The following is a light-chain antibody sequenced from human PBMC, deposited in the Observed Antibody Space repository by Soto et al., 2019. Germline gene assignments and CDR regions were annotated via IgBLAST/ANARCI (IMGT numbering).Light chain of an antibody. CDR3: QQYDTFPVT. V-gene: IGKV1-33*01. CDR1: QDINSY. Sequence: DIQMTQSPSSLSASVGDRVTITCQASQDINSYLSWYQQRPGKAPKLLIYDAFTLETGVPSRFSGSGSGRDFIFTISSLQPEDFATYYCQQYDTFPVTFGQGTRLESK. J-gene: IGKJ5*01. CDR2: DAF.